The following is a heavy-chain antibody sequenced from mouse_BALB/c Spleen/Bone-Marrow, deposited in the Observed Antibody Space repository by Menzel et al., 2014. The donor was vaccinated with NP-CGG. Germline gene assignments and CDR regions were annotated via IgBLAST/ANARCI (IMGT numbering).Heavy chain of an antibody. D-gene: IGHD2-4*01. CDR3: ARGYDYDFDY. J-gene: IGHJ2*01. Sequence: EVKLVESGGGLVKPGGSLKLSCAASGSTFSNFAMSWVRQTPDKRLEWVASISSGGSAYYPDSVKGRLSISRDNARDILFLQMSSLRSEDTAMYYCARGYDYDFDYWGQGTPLTVSS. CDR1: GSTFSNFA. V-gene: IGHV5-6-5*01. CDR2: ISSGGSA.